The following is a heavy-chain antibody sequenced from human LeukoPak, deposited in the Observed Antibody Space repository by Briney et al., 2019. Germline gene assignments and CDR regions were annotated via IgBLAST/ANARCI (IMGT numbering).Heavy chain of an antibody. CDR1: GYTFTSYG. V-gene: IGHV1-18*01. CDR2: ISAYNGNT. Sequence: ASVNVSCKASGYTFTSYGISWVRQAPGQGLEWMGWISAYNGNTNYAQKLQGRVTMTTDTSTSTAYMELRSLRSDDTAVYYCARGGRQQLVREVYYYYYGMDVWGQGTTVTVSS. CDR3: ARGGRQQLVREVYYYYYGMDV. D-gene: IGHD6-13*01. J-gene: IGHJ6*02.